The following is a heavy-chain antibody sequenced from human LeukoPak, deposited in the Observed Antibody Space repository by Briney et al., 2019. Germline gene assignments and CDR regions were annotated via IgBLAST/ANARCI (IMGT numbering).Heavy chain of an antibody. V-gene: IGHV3-13*01. CDR2: IGIRGDT. J-gene: IGHJ4*02. Sequence: GGSLRLSCAASGFTFIDYDMHWVRQVIGKGLEWVSAIGIRGDTHYSGSVKGRFTISRENAESSLYLQMNSLRAEDTAVYYCARGGIQVSGIDEFDYWGQGNPGHRLL. CDR3: ARGGIQVSGIDEFDY. CDR1: GFTFIDYD. D-gene: IGHD6-19*01.